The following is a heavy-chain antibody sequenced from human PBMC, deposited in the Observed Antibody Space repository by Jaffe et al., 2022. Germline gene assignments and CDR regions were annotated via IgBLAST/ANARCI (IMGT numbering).Heavy chain of an antibody. CDR1: GFTFGNHV. D-gene: IGHD6-19*01. Sequence: EVQLLESGGGLVQPGGSLRLSCAASGFTFGNHVMRWVRQAPGKGLEWVSGITGSSDATSYGDSVKGRFTISRDNSKNTLYLQMSSLRVEDTAVYYCAKDRSSGSPGHMDVWGKGTTVTVSS. CDR3: AKDRSSGSPGHMDV. CDR2: ITGSSDAT. V-gene: IGHV3-23*01. J-gene: IGHJ6*03.